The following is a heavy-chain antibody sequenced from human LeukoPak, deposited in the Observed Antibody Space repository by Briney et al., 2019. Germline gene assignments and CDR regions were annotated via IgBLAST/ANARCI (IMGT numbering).Heavy chain of an antibody. J-gene: IGHJ4*02. CDR1: GFTFSAHA. Sequence: GGSLRLSCAASGFTFSAHAMSWVRQAPGKGLGWVSSISDSAGSTYYADSVKGRFTISRDNSKNTLYLQMNSLRAEDTAVYYCAKDPEITMIVVVITTWFDYWGQGTLVTVSS. V-gene: IGHV3-23*01. CDR3: AKDPEITMIVVVITTWFDY. D-gene: IGHD3-22*01. CDR2: ISDSAGST.